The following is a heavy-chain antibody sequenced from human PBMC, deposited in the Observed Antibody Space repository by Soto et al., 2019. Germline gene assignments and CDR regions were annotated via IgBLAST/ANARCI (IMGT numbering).Heavy chain of an antibody. Sequence: GGSLRLSCAASGFTFSSYWMHWVRQAPGKGLVWVSRINSDGSSTSYADSVKGRFTISRDNAKNTLYLQMNSLRAEDTAVYYCARVVDGLIPAWIQLRPRSFWGQGTLVTVSS. J-gene: IGHJ4*02. D-gene: IGHD5-18*01. CDR1: GFTFSSYW. CDR3: ARVVDGLIPAWIQLRPRSF. V-gene: IGHV3-74*01. CDR2: INSDGSST.